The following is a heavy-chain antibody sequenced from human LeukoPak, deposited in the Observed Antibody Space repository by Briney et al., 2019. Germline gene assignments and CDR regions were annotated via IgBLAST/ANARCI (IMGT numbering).Heavy chain of an antibody. CDR3: ARGYYDYSNYEGY. CDR2: INHSGST. D-gene: IGHD4-11*01. Sequence: PSETLSLTCAVYGGSFSGYYWSWIRQPPGKGLEWIGEINHSGSTNYNPSLKSRVTISVDTSKDQFSLKLSSVTAADTAVYYCARGYYDYSNYEGYWGQGTLATVSS. J-gene: IGHJ4*02. CDR1: GGSFSGYY. V-gene: IGHV4-34*01.